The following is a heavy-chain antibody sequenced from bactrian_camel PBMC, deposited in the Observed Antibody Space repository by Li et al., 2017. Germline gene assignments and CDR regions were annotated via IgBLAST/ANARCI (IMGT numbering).Heavy chain of an antibody. Sequence: VQLVESGGGSVQAGGTLTLSCVGSPYTLRMAWFRQGQGKEREGVAAAHTLAGTTYYADSVKGRFTIAQDNAKNTVYLQMNSLKPEDTAIYFCAAGPWPCTVATSSYKYWGQGTQVTVS. CDR2: AHTLAGTT. D-gene: IGHD4*01. J-gene: IGHJ4*01. CDR1: PYTLR. V-gene: IGHV3S40*01. CDR3: AAGPWPCTVATSSYKY.